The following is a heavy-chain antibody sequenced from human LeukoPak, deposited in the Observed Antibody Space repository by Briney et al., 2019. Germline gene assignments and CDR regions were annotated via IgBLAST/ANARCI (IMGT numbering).Heavy chain of an antibody. D-gene: IGHD2-15*01. Sequence: GASVKVSCKVSGYTFTSFEINWVRQVTGQGLEWMGWMNPNTGNTGYAQKFQGRVTMTRDTSISTAYMELSRLRSDDTAVYYCARSPRYCSGGSCSDYWGQGTLVTVSS. CDR1: GYTFTSFE. J-gene: IGHJ4*02. CDR3: ARSPRYCSGGSCSDY. V-gene: IGHV1-8*01. CDR2: MNPNTGNT.